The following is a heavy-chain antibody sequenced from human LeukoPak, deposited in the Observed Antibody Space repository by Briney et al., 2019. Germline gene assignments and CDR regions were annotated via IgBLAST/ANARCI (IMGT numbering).Heavy chain of an antibody. CDR1: GFTFDNFA. J-gene: IGHJ4*02. CDR3: ARDGYYYDSSGSHCDY. Sequence: PGGSLRLSCAASGFTFDNFAMSWVRQAPGKGLEWVSAISGSAFTTFYADSVKGRFTISRDNAKNSLYLQMNSLRAEDTAVYYCARDGYYYDSSGSHCDYWGQGTLVTVSS. D-gene: IGHD3-22*01. CDR2: ISGSAFTT. V-gene: IGHV3-23*01.